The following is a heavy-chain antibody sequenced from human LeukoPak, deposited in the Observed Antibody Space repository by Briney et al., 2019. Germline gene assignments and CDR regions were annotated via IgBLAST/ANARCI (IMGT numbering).Heavy chain of an antibody. CDR1: GYTFTGYY. CDR2: ISAYNGNT. D-gene: IGHD3-22*01. J-gene: IGHJ4*02. V-gene: IGHV1-18*04. Sequence: GASVKVSCKASGYTFTGYYMHWVRQAPGQGLEWMGWISAYNGNTNYSQKLQGRVTMTTDTSTSTAYMELRSLRSDDTAMYDCSSPKAEYYDSSGYLYNFDYWGQGTLVTVPS. CDR3: SSPKAEYYDSSGYLYNFDY.